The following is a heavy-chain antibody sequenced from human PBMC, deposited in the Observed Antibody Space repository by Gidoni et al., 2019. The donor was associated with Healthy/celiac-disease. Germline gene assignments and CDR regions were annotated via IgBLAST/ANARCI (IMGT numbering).Heavy chain of an antibody. J-gene: IGHJ6*02. CDR2: IYYSGST. V-gene: IGHV4-59*01. Sequence: QVQLQESGPGLVKPSATLSLTCTVSGGSISSYYWSWIRQPPGKGLEWIGYIYYSGSTNYNPSLKNRVTISVDTSKKQFSLKLNSVTAADTAVYFCARDLTKAYYYYGMDVWGQGTTVTVSS. CDR3: ARDLTKAYYYYGMDV. CDR1: GGSISSYY.